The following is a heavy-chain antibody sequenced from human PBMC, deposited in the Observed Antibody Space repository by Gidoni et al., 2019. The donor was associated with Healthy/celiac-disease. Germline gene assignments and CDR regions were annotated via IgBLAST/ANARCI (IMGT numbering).Heavy chain of an antibody. CDR2: INHSGST. V-gene: IGHV4-34*01. J-gene: IGHJ4*02. Sequence: QVQLQQWGAGLLKPSETLSLTCAVYGGSFSGYYWSWTRKPPGKGLEWIGEINHSGSTTYNPALKSRVTISVDTSKNQFSLKMSSVTAADTAVYYCARGINGIYYDSSGYLNWGQGTLVTVSS. CDR3: ARGINGIYYDSSGYLN. CDR1: GGSFSGYY. D-gene: IGHD3-22*01.